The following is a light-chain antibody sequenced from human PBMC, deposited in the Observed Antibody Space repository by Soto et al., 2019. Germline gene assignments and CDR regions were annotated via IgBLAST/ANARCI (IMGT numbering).Light chain of an antibody. V-gene: IGKV1-9*01. Sequence: DIQLTQSPSFLSASVGDRVTITCRASQGISSYLAWYQQKPGKAPKLLIYAASTLQSGVPSRFSGSGSGTEFTLTISSLQPEDFATYYCKQRNSYPVFGPGTKVDIK. CDR3: KQRNSYPV. J-gene: IGKJ3*01. CDR2: AAS. CDR1: QGISSY.